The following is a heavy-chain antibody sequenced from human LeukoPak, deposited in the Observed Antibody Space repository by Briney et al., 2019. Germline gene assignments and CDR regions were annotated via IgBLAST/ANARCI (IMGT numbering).Heavy chain of an antibody. CDR1: GFTFSSYA. CDR2: LSGSVGST. D-gene: IGHD6-13*01. V-gene: IGHV3-23*01. CDR3: AKDSSSWFGTPTWYFQH. J-gene: IGHJ1*01. Sequence: GGSLRLSCAASGFTFSSYAMSWVRQAPGKGLEWVSALSGSVGSTYYADSVKGRFTISRDNSKNTLYLQMNSLRAEDTAVYYCAKDSSSWFGTPTWYFQHWGQGTLVTVSS.